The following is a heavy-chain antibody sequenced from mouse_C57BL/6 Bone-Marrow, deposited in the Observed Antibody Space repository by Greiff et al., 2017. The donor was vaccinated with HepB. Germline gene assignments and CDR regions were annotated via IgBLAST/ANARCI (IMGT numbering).Heavy chain of an antibody. CDR3: ARDPLYYYGSSKDWYFDV. CDR2: ISDGGSYT. CDR1: GFTFSSYA. J-gene: IGHJ1*03. V-gene: IGHV5-4*01. D-gene: IGHD1-1*01. Sequence: EVMLVESGGGLVKPGGSLKLSCAASGFTFSSYAMSWVRQTPEKRLEWVATISDGGSYTYYPDNVKGRFTISRDNAKNNLYLPMSHLKSEDTAMYYCARDPLYYYGSSKDWYFDVWGTGTTVTVSS.